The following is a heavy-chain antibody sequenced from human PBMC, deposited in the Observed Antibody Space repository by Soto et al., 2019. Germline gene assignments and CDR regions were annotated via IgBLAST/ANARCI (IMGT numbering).Heavy chain of an antibody. CDR3: APHVHCSGGSCHYDAFDI. CDR1: GFIFGNYM. Sequence: EVQLLDSGGGLVQPGASLRLSCAFSGFIFGNYMMTWVRQAPGKGLEWVVTIRDGGESTYYADSVKGRFTISRDNSKNTLYLQMDSLGVEDTAVYYCAPHVHCSGGSCHYDAFDIRGQGTMVTVSS. D-gene: IGHD2-15*01. CDR2: IRDGGEST. V-gene: IGHV3-23*01. J-gene: IGHJ3*02.